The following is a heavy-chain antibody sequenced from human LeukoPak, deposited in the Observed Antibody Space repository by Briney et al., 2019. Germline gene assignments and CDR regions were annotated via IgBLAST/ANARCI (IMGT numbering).Heavy chain of an antibody. CDR3: PKSLAAARDY. CDR2: SSSGGST. CDR1: GFTFASCA. D-gene: IGHD6-13*01. V-gene: IGHV3-23*01. J-gene: IGHJ4*02. Sequence: GGSLRLSCAASGFTFASCAMSWVRQAPGKRLEWVSSSSSGGSTYYADSVKGRFTISRDNSKNTLYLQVNSLRAEDTAVYYCPKSLAAARDYWGQGTLVTVSS.